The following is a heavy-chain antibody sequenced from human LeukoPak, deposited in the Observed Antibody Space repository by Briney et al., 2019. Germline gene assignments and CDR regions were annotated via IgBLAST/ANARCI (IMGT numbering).Heavy chain of an antibody. CDR1: GFTFSSYS. D-gene: IGHD4/OR15-4a*01. J-gene: IGHJ4*02. V-gene: IGHV3-21*04. CDR3: ARRAGAYSHPYDY. Sequence: GGSLRLSCAASGFTFSSYSMNWVRQAPGKGLEWVSSISSSSSYIYYADSVKGRFTISRDNSKNTLYLQMNSLRADDTAVYYCARRAGAYSHPYDYWGQGTLVTVSS. CDR2: ISSSSSYI.